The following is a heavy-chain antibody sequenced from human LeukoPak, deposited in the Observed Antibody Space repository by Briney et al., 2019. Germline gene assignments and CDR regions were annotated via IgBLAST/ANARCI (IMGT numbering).Heavy chain of an antibody. CDR1: GGSISSYY. CDR3: AGSYTYYYYYYMNV. J-gene: IGHJ6*03. V-gene: IGHV4-59*01. Sequence: SETLSLTCTVSGGSISSYYWSWIRQPPGKGLEWIGYIYYSGSTKYNPSLKSRVTISVDTSKNHFSLKLSSVTAADTAVYYCAGSYTYYYYYYMNVWDKGTTVTISS. D-gene: IGHD2-2*02. CDR2: IYYSGST.